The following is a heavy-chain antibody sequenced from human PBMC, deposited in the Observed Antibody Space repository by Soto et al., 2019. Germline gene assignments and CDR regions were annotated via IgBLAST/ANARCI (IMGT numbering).Heavy chain of an antibody. Sequence: QVQLVESGGGVVQPGRSLRLSCAASGFTFSSYAMHWVRQAPGKGLEWVAVISYDGSNKYYADSVKGRFTISRDNSKNTLYLQMNSLRAEDTAVYYCARGVVAATPWWFDPWGQGTLVTVSS. J-gene: IGHJ5*02. D-gene: IGHD2-15*01. V-gene: IGHV3-30-3*01. CDR3: ARGVVAATPWWFDP. CDR1: GFTFSSYA. CDR2: ISYDGSNK.